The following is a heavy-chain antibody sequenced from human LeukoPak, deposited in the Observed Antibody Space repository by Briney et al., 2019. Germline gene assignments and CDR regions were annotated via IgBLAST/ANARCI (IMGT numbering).Heavy chain of an antibody. CDR3: ARQGVDIVVVEY. CDR2: MYYLGST. D-gene: IGHD2-21*01. Sequence: SDTLSLTCTVSWASISITDYYCGWIRQPPGKVLELIVSMYYLGSTYYNPSLKSQVTISVDTSENQLSLKLSSVTAADTAVYYCARQGVDIVVVEYWGQGTLLTVSS. CDR1: WASISITDYY. V-gene: IGHV4-39*01. J-gene: IGHJ4*02.